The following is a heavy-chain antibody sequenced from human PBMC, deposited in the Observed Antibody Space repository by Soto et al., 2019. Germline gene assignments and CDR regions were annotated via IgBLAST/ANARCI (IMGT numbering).Heavy chain of an antibody. J-gene: IGHJ3*01. D-gene: IGHD1-1*01. Sequence: PSETLSLTCTFSGGSTSDYYWNLIRQSPGRGLEWIGYIHYTGGNKYNPSLKSRVTMSVDTSRNQFSLKLSSVTAADTAVYYCAKWNSPLNAYDVWGQGTMVTVSS. CDR2: IHYTGGN. CDR1: GGSTSDYY. CDR3: AKWNSPLNAYDV. V-gene: IGHV4-59*01.